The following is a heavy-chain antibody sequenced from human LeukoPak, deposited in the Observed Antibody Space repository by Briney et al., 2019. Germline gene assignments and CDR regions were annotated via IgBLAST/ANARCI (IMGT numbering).Heavy chain of an antibody. CDR3: ARDREYCSGGSCYSWFDP. V-gene: IGHV1-18*01. CDR2: ISAYNGNT. D-gene: IGHD2-15*01. CDR1: GYTFTSYG. Sequence: AASVKVSXKASGYTFTSYGISWVRQAPGQGLEWIGWISAYNGNTNYAQKLQGRVTMTTDTSTSTAYMELRSLRSDDTAVYYCARDREYCSGGSCYSWFDPWGQGTLVTVSS. J-gene: IGHJ5*02.